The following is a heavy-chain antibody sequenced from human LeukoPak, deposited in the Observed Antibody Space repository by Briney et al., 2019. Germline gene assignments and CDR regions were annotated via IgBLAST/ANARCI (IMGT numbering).Heavy chain of an antibody. J-gene: IGHJ4*02. CDR2: ISGSGGST. V-gene: IGHV3-23*01. CDR1: GFTFSSYA. CDR3: AKVGLRYSSSWYGSRSDY. D-gene: IGHD6-13*01. Sequence: GGSLRLSCAASGFTFSSYAMSWVRQAPGKGLEWVSAISGSGGSTYYADSVKGRFTISRDNSKNTLYLQKNSLRAEDTAVYYCAKVGLRYSSSWYGSRSDYWGQGTLVTVSS.